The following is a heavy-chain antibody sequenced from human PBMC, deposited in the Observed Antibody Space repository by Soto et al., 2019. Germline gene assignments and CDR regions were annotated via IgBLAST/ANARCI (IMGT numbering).Heavy chain of an antibody. CDR2: IRSKAYGGTT. CDR3: TRDLLEWLVPGYFQH. Sequence: GGSLRLSCTASGFTFGDYAMSWFRQAPGKWLEWVGFIRSKAYGGTTEYAASVKGRFTISRDDSKSIAYLQMNSLKTEDTAVYYCTRDLLEWLVPGYFQHWGQGXRVTVYS. D-gene: IGHD6-19*01. V-gene: IGHV3-49*03. J-gene: IGHJ1*01. CDR1: GFTFGDYA.